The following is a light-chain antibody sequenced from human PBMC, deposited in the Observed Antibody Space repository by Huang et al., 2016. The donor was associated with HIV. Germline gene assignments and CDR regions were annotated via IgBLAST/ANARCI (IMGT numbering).Light chain of an antibody. V-gene: IGKV1-NL1*01. CDR3: QQYHSLPWT. CDR2: ATS. J-gene: IGKJ1*01. Sequence: EIQMTQSPSSLSASVGDRVTITFRASQGIGNSLAWYQQKPEKAPRLLLYATSTLESGVPSRFSGSGSGTHYTLTINTLQPEDIASYYCQQYHSLPWTFGQGTKVEIK. CDR1: QGIGNS.